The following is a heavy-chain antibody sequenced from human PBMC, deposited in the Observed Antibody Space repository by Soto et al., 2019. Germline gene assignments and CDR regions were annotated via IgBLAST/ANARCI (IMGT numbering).Heavy chain of an antibody. CDR3: ARDTHPLISQGTYWFDP. CDR2: ISSSSSTI. V-gene: IGHV3-48*02. J-gene: IGHJ5*02. D-gene: IGHD2-8*01. Sequence: PGGSLRLSCAASGFTFSSYSMNWVRQAPGKGLEWVSYISSSSSTIYYADSVKGRFTISRDNAKNSLYLQMNSLRDEDTAVYYCARDTHPLISQGTYWFDPWGQGTLVTVSS. CDR1: GFTFSSYS.